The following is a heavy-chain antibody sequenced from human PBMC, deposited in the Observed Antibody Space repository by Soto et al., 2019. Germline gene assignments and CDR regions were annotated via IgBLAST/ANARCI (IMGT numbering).Heavy chain of an antibody. D-gene: IGHD6-19*01. CDR2: LYWDDDN. CDR1: GFSLSTSGVC. CDR3: AHGSGWLSDY. Sequence: QITLKESGPTLVKPTQTLTLTCTFSGFSLSTSGVCVGWIRQPPGKALEWLALLYWDDDNRYNPSLRSRLTLTKDTPKNHVVLTMTNMDPVDTATYYCAHGSGWLSDYWGQGTRVTVSS. V-gene: IGHV2-5*02. J-gene: IGHJ4*02.